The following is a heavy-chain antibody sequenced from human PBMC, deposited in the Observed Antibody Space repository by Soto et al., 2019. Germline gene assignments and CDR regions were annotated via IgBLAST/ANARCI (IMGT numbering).Heavy chain of an antibody. Sequence: SATLSLTCTVSGGSISSYYWSWIRQPPGKGLEWIGYIYYSGSTNYNPSLKSRVTISVDTSKNQFSRKLSSVTAADTAVYYCARQGCSSTSCYTPYYYYGMDVWGQGTTVTVSS. J-gene: IGHJ6*02. CDR2: IYYSGST. V-gene: IGHV4-59*01. CDR1: GGSISSYY. D-gene: IGHD2-2*01. CDR3: ARQGCSSTSCYTPYYYYGMDV.